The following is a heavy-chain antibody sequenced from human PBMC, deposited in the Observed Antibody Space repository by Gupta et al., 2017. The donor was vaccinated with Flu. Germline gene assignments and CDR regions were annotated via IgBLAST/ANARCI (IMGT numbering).Heavy chain of an antibody. V-gene: IGHV3-74*01. J-gene: IGHJ6*04. D-gene: IGHD1-26*01. CDR2: INNDGSST. Sequence: EVQLVESGGGLVQRGGSLRLSCAASGFTFSSHWMHWIRQAPGKGLVWVSRINNDGSSTRYADSVKGRFTISRDNAKNTLYLQMNXLXAEDTAXYYCARGSDSGDVWGNGTTVTVSS. CDR1: GFTFSSHW. CDR3: ARGSDSGDV.